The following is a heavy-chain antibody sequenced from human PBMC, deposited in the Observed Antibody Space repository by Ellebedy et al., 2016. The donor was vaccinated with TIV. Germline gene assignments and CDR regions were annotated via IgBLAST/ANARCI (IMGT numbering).Heavy chain of an antibody. J-gene: IGHJ3*02. D-gene: IGHD1/OR15-1a*01. V-gene: IGHV3-21*01. Sequence: GGSLRLSXAASGFTFNSYSMNWVRQAPGKGLEWVSSISSSSSYIYYADSVKGRFTISRDNAKNSLYLQMNSLRAEDTAVYYCARQERGTTRGAFDIWGQGTRVTVSS. CDR3: ARQERGTTRGAFDI. CDR1: GFTFNSYS. CDR2: ISSSSSYI.